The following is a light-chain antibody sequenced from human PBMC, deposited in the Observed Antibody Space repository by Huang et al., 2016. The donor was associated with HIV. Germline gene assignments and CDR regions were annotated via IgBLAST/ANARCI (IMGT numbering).Light chain of an antibody. V-gene: IGKV1-33*01. CDR3: QQYDSLPPWT. J-gene: IGKJ1*01. Sequence: DIQMTQSPSSVSASVGDRVTITCQASQDIAKFLNWYQQKPGQAPKRLIYDASTLQTGVPSRFSGSGSGTDFIFTISSLQPEDIATYYCQQYDSLPPWTFGQGTKVEI. CDR2: DAS. CDR1: QDIAKF.